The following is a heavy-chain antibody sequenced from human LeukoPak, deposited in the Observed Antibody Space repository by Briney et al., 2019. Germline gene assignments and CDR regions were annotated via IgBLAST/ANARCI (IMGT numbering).Heavy chain of an antibody. CDR2: INHSGST. D-gene: IGHD6-13*01. Sequence: TSETLSLTCAVYGGSFSGYYWSWIRQPPGKGLEWIGEINHSGSTNYNPSLKSRVTISVDTSKNQFSLKLSSVTAADTAVYYCESSADGLGALGIWGQQTMVTV. CDR3: ESSADGLGALGI. V-gene: IGHV4-34*01. J-gene: IGHJ3*02. CDR1: GGSFSGYY.